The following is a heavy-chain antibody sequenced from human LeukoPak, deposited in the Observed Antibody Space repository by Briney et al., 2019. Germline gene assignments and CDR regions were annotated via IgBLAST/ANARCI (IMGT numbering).Heavy chain of an antibody. CDR2: IGSSGDTT. V-gene: IGHV3-23*01. CDR1: GFTFSSYA. Sequence: GGSLRLSCAASGFTFSSYAMSWVRQAPGKGLEWVSSIGSSGDTTYYAGSVKGRFTISRDNSKNTLFLHMNTLRADDMAVYYCAKDLYPHGRAEYFQHWGQGTLVTVSS. D-gene: IGHD2-2*02. J-gene: IGHJ1*01. CDR3: AKDLYPHGRAEYFQH.